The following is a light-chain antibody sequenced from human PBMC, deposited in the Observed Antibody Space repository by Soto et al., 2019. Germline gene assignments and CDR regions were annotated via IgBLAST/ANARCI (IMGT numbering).Light chain of an antibody. CDR2: GAS. Sequence: IVLTQSPATLSLSPGARATLSCRASQSVSSYLAWYQQKPGQAPRLLISGASRRAAGIPDRFSGSGSGTDFTLTISRLESEDIAVYYCQQYDSSATFGQGTKVDIK. V-gene: IGKV3-20*01. CDR1: QSVSSY. J-gene: IGKJ1*01. CDR3: QQYDSSAT.